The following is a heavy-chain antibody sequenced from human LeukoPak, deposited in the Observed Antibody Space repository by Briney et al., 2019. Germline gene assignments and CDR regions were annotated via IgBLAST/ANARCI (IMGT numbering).Heavy chain of an antibody. J-gene: IGHJ4*02. D-gene: IGHD1-26*01. V-gene: IGHV3-53*01. CDR2: IDSGGST. Sequence: GGSLRLSCAASGFTVSSNYMSWVRQAPGKGLEWVSVIDSGGSTYYAASVKGRFTTSRDNSKNTLYLQMNSLRAEDTAVYYCARDTTNYFDHWGQGTLVTVSS. CDR3: ARDTTNYFDH. CDR1: GFTVSSNY.